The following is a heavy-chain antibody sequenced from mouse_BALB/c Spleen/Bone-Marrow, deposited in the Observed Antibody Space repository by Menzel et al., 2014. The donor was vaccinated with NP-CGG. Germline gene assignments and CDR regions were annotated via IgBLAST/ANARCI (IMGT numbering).Heavy chain of an antibody. Sequence: QVQLQQSGAELAKPGASVKMSCKASSYTFTSYWMHWVKQRPGQGLEWIGYINPSTGYTEYNQKFKDKATLTADKSSSTAYMQLSSLTSEDSAVYYCATGTYYFDYWGQGTTLTVSS. CDR3: ATGTYYFDY. CDR2: INPSTGYT. V-gene: IGHV1-7*01. J-gene: IGHJ2*01. D-gene: IGHD4-1*01. CDR1: SYTFTSYW.